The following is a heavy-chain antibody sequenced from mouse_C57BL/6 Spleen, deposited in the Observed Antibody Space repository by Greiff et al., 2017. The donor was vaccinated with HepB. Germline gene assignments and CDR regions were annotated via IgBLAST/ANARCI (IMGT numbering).Heavy chain of an antibody. CDR2: INPNNGGT. V-gene: IGHV1-26*01. D-gene: IGHD2-4*01. Sequence: VQLQQSGPELVKPGASVKISCKASGYTFTDYYMNWVKQSHGKSLEWIGDINPNNGGTSYNQKFKGKATLTVDKSSSTAYMELRSLTSEDSAVYYCARGQEYDYDEGTWFAYWGQGTLVTVSA. CDR3: ARGQEYDYDEGTWFAY. J-gene: IGHJ3*01. CDR1: GYTFTDYY.